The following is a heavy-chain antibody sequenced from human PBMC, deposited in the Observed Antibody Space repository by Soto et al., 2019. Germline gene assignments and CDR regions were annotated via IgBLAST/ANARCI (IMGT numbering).Heavy chain of an antibody. Sequence: GGSLRLSCAASGFTFSSYAMHWVRQAPGKGLEWVAVISYDGSNKYYAYSVKGRFTIARDNSKNTLYLQMNSLRAEDTAVYYCAREMSGEWLGGYYYGMDVWGQGTTVTVSS. V-gene: IGHV3-30-3*01. CDR2: ISYDGSNK. J-gene: IGHJ6*02. D-gene: IGHD3-3*01. CDR3: AREMSGEWLGGYYYGMDV. CDR1: GFTFSSYA.